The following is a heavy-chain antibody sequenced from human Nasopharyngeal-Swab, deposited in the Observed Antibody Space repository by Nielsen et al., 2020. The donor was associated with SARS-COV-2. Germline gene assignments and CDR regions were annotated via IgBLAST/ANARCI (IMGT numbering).Heavy chain of an antibody. D-gene: IGHD1-26*01. CDR2: INHSGST. CDR3: ARGPQGGSRRPYYFDY. J-gene: IGHJ4*02. Sequence: WIRQPPGKGLEWIGEINHSGSTNYNPSLKSRVTISVDTSKNQFSLKLSSVTAADTAVYYCARGPQGGSRRPYYFDYWAREPWSPFPQ. V-gene: IGHV4-34*01.